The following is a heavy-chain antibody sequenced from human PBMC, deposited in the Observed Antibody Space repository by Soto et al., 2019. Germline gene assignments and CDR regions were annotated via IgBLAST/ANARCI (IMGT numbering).Heavy chain of an antibody. Sequence: QVQLVESGGGLVKPGGSLRLSCAASGFTFSDYYMSWIRQAPGKGLEWVSYISSSSSYTNYADSVKGRFTITRDNAKNSLYLQTNSLRAEDAAVYYCASGAHYYDSSGYSSWGQGTLVTVSS. V-gene: IGHV3-11*05. D-gene: IGHD3-22*01. CDR2: ISSSSSYT. CDR3: ASGAHYYDSSGYSS. J-gene: IGHJ4*02. CDR1: GFTFSDYY.